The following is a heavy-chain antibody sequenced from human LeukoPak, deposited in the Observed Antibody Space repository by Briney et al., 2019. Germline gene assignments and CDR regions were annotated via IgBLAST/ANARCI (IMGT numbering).Heavy chain of an antibody. V-gene: IGHV1-69*13. CDR2: IIPIFGTA. CDR1: GGTISSYA. D-gene: IGHD4-17*01. J-gene: IGHJ5*02. CDR3: ARAAMTTVTWSWFDP. Sequence: SVKVSCKASGGTISSYAISWVRQAPGQGLEWMGGIIPIFGTANYAQKFQGRVTITADESTSTAYMELSSLRSEDTAVYYCARAAMTTVTWSWFDPWGQGTLVTVSS.